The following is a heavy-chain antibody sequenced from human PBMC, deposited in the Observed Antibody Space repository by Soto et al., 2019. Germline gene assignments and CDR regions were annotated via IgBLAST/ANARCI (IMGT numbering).Heavy chain of an antibody. CDR2: IYYSGST. CDR1: GGSISTRTYY. CDR3: ARSSSSDGYNSWRLDY. D-gene: IGHD5-12*01. J-gene: IGHJ4*02. Sequence: SETLSLTCTVTGGSISTRTYYWGWIRQPPGKGLEWIGNIYYSGSTYYNPSLKSRVTISVDTSKNQFSLKLTSVTAADTAVYYCARSSSSDGYNSWRLDYWGQGTLVTVSS. V-gene: IGHV4-39*01.